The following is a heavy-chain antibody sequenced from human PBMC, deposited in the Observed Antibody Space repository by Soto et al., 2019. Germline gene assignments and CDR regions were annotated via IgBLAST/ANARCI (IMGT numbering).Heavy chain of an antibody. J-gene: IGHJ6*02. CDR2: INTGNGDT. D-gene: IGHD1-7*01. V-gene: IGHV1-3*04. Sequence: EVSCKASGYTFTSYAMHWVRQAPGQSLEWMGWINTGNGDTKYSQNFQGRVTITRDTSASTAYMELSSLRSEDTAVYYCARGWGTTLSYYYGMDVWGQGTTVTVSS. CDR1: GYTFTSYA. CDR3: ARGWGTTLSYYYGMDV.